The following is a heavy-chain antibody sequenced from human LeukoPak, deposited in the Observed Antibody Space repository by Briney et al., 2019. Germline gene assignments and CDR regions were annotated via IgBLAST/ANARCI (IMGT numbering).Heavy chain of an antibody. J-gene: IGHJ4*02. CDR3: ARVSATVVNYYFDY. Sequence: SETLSLTCAVSGYSISSAYYWGWIRQPPGKGLEWIGSIYHSGSTYYNPSLKSRVTISVDTSKNQFSPNLSSVTAADTAVYYCARVSATVVNYYFDYWGQGTLVTVSS. V-gene: IGHV4-38-2*01. CDR1: GYSISSAYY. CDR2: IYHSGST. D-gene: IGHD4-23*01.